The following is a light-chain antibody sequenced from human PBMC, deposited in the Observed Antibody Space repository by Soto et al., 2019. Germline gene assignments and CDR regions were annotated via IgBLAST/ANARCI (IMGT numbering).Light chain of an antibody. CDR2: GIS. Sequence: ENVLTQSPGTLSLSPEERATLSCRASQTVTNSFFAWYQQKPGQAPRLLIYGISSRATGIPDRFSGSGSGTDFTLTISRLEPEDFVVYFCQQYSSLPHTFGQGTKLEVK. J-gene: IGKJ2*01. V-gene: IGKV3-20*01. CDR3: QQYSSLPHT. CDR1: QTVTNSF.